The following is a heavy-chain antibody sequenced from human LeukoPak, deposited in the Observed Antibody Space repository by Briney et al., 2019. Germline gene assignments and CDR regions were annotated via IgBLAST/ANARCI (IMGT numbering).Heavy chain of an antibody. CDR3: ARAALKTTTRYGSGTHYGMDV. CDR1: GFTFSSYA. Sequence: GGSLRLSCAASGFTFSSYAMHWVRQAPGKGLEWVAVISYDGSNKYYADSVKGRFTISRDNSKNTLYLQMNSLRSEDTAVYYCARAALKTTTRYGSGTHYGMDVWGQGTTVTVSS. CDR2: ISYDGSNK. D-gene: IGHD3-10*01. V-gene: IGHV3-30*04. J-gene: IGHJ6*02.